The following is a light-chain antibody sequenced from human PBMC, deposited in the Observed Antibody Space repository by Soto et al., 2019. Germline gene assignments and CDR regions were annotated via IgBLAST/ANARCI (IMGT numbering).Light chain of an antibody. CDR2: SAS. Sequence: EIVMTQSPVTLSVSPGERATLSCRASQSISSNLAWHQQKPGQAPRLLIYSASTRATGVPARFSGSGSGTEFTLTISSLQSEDFAVYYCQQYNTCPPYTFGQGTKVEIK. CDR1: QSISSN. V-gene: IGKV3-15*01. J-gene: IGKJ2*01. CDR3: QQYNTCPPYT.